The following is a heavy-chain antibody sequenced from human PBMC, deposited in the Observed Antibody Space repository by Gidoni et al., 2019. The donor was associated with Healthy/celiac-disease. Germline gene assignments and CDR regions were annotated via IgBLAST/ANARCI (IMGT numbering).Heavy chain of an antibody. V-gene: IGHV3-33*01. CDR2: IWYDGSNK. CDR1: GFTFSSYG. D-gene: IGHD3-22*01. J-gene: IGHJ4*02. CDR3: ARDDYYDKQSFDY. Sequence: QVQLVESGGGVVQPGRSLRLSCAASGFTFSSYGMHWVRQAPGKGLEWVAVIWYDGSNKYYADSVKGRFTISRDNSKNTLYLQMNSLRAEDTAVYYCARDDYYDKQSFDYWGQGTLVTVSS.